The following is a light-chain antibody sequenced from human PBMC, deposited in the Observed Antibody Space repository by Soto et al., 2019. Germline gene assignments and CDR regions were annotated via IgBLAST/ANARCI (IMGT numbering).Light chain of an antibody. Sequence: EIVLTQSPGTLSLSPGERATLSCRASQSVSSSYLAWYQQKPGQAPRLLIYGASSRATGIPDRFSGSGSGTDFTLTISRLEPEDFAVYYCQQYGSSPVVFGPGTKVDIK. CDR2: GAS. J-gene: IGKJ3*01. V-gene: IGKV3-20*01. CDR3: QQYGSSPVV. CDR1: QSVSSSY.